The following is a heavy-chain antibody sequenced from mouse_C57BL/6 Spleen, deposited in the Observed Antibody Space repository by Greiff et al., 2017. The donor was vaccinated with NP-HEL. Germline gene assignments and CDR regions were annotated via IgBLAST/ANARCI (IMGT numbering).Heavy chain of an antibody. D-gene: IGHD2-2*01. J-gene: IGHJ2*01. Sequence: VQLQQSGAELVKPGASVKLSCKASGYTFTSYWMHWVKQRPGQGLEWIGMIHPNSGSTNYNEKFKSKATLTVDKSSSTAYMQLSSLTSEDSAVYYCARLGYGYDGGNYWGQGTTLTVSA. CDR3: ARLGYGYDGGNY. CDR1: GYTFTSYW. CDR2: IHPNSGST. V-gene: IGHV1-64*01.